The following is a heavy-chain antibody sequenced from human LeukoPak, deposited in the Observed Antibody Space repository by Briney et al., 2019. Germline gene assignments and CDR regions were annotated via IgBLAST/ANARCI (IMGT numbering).Heavy chain of an antibody. Sequence: PGGSLRLSCAASGFTFSDYSMNWVRQAPGKGLEWISYVGISSGNKKYADSVKGRFNISGDSAKNSVFLLMNNLRVDDTAVYYCARDHRYAFDNWGQGTLVTVSS. V-gene: IGHV3-48*04. D-gene: IGHD5-12*01. CDR2: VGISSGNK. CDR1: GFTFSDYS. J-gene: IGHJ4*02. CDR3: ARDHRYAFDN.